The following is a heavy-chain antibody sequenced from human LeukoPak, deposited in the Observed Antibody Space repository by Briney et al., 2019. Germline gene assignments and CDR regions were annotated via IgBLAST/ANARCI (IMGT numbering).Heavy chain of an antibody. CDR2: ISYDGSNK. Sequence: GRSLRPSCAASGFTFSSYAMHWVRQAPGKGLEWVAVISYDGSNKYYADSVKGRFTISRDNSKNTLYLQMNSLRAEDTAVYYCARDAGSSGYYGMDVWGRGTTVTVSS. CDR1: GFTFSSYA. CDR3: ARDAGSSGYYGMDV. J-gene: IGHJ6*02. V-gene: IGHV3-30-3*01. D-gene: IGHD3-22*01.